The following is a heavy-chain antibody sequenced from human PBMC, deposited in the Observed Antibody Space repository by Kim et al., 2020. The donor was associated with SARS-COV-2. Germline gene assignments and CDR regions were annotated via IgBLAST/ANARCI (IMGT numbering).Heavy chain of an antibody. V-gene: IGHV3-33*01. CDR3: AREKVVTTVTTPYSSGWYKTGLKVYYYYGMDV. J-gene: IGHJ6*02. D-gene: IGHD6-19*01. CDR1: GFTFSSYG. Sequence: GGSLRLSCAASGFTFSSYGMHWVRQAPGKGLEWVAVIWYDGSNKYYADSVKGRFTISRDNSKNTLYLQMNSLRAEDTAVYYCAREKVVTTVTTPYSSGWYKTGLKVYYYYGMDVWGQGTTVTVSS. CDR2: IWYDGSNK.